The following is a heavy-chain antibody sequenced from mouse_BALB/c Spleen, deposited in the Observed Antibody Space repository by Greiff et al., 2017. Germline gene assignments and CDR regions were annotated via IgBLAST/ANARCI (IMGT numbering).Heavy chain of an antibody. CDR1: GFTFTDYY. CDR3: ARASNWDYFDY. CDR2: IRNKANGYTT. V-gene: IGHV7-3*02. D-gene: IGHD4-1*01. J-gene: IGHJ2*01. Sequence: EVQRVESGGGLVQPGGSLRLSCATSGFTFTDYYMSWVRQPPGKALEWLGFIRNKANGYTTEYSASVKGRFTISRDNSQSILYLQMNTLRAEDSATYYCARASNWDYFDYWGQGTTLTVSS.